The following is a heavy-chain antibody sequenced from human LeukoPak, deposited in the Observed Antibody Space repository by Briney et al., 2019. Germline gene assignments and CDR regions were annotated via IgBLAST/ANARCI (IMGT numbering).Heavy chain of an antibody. CDR1: GGTFSSYA. CDR3: AGARTYYYDSSGYPFDY. CDR2: IIPIFGTA. V-gene: IGHV1-69*13. Sequence: GASVKVSCKASGGTFSSYAISWVRQAPGQGLEWMGGIIPIFGTANYAQKFQGRVTITADESTSTAYMELSSLRSEDTAVYYCAGARTYYYDSSGYPFDYWGQGTLVTASS. D-gene: IGHD3-22*01. J-gene: IGHJ4*02.